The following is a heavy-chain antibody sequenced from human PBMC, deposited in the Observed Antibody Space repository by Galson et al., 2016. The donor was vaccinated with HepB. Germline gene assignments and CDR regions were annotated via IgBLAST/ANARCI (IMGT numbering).Heavy chain of an antibody. CDR1: GYSFTNYW. CDR3: ARHGSELGGSWSGFDY. CDR2: IYPGDSDT. V-gene: IGHV5-51*01. J-gene: IGHJ4*02. D-gene: IGHD1-26*01. Sequence: QSGAEVTKPGESLRISCKGSGYSFTNYWIGWVRQMPGKGLEWMGIIYPGDSDTRYSPSFQGQVTISADKSISTAYLQWSSLKASDTAMYYCARHGSELGGSWSGFDYWGQGTLVTVSS.